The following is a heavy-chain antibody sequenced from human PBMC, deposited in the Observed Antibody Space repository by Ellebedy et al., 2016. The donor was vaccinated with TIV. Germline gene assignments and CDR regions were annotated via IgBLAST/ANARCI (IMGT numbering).Heavy chain of an antibody. CDR2: ISYDGSNK. Sequence: GGSLRLXCAASGFTFSSYGMHWVRQAPGKGLEWVAVISYDGSNKYYADSVKGRFTISRDNSKNTLYLQMNSLRAEDTAVYYCAKGGYCTNGVCMALDPWGQGTLVTVSS. J-gene: IGHJ5*02. CDR3: AKGGYCTNGVCMALDP. V-gene: IGHV3-30*18. D-gene: IGHD2-8*01. CDR1: GFTFSSYG.